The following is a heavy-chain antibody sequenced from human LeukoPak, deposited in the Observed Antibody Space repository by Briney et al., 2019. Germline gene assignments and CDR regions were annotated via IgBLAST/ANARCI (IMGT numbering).Heavy chain of an antibody. D-gene: IGHD4-17*01. CDR3: ARADYGERPFDY. CDR2: INPNSGGT. CDR1: GYTFTGYY. Sequence: ASVKVSCKASGYTFTGYYMHWVRQAPGQGLEWMGWINPNSGGTNYAQKFQGRVTMTTDTSTSTAYMELRSLRSDDTAVYYCARADYGERPFDYWGQGTLVTVSS. J-gene: IGHJ4*02. V-gene: IGHV1-2*02.